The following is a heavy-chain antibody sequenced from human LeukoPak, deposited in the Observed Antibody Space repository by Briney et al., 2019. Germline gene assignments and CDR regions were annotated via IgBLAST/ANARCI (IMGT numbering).Heavy chain of an antibody. V-gene: IGHV3-23*01. CDR1: GFTFSRHA. J-gene: IGHJ4*02. CDR3: AKDPYGTRYFDY. Sequence: GGSLRLCCAASGFTFSRHALSWVRQAPGKGLEWVSSLSGSGYNTYYADSVKGRFTISRDNSKNTVYLQMNSLRAADTAVYYCAKDPYGTRYFDYWGQGTLVTVSS. CDR2: LSGSGYNT. D-gene: IGHD2-2*01.